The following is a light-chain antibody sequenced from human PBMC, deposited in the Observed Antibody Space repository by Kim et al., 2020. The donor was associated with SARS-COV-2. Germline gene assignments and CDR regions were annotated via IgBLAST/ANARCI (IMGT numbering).Light chain of an antibody. CDR1: SLRSYY. V-gene: IGLV3-19*01. CDR3: NSRDSSGNQV. CDR2: GKN. Sequence: SSELTQDPAVSVALGQTVRITCQGDSLRSYYASWYQQKPGQAPVLVIYGKNNRPSGIPDRFSGSSSGNTASLTITGAQAEDEADYYCNSRDSSGNQVFGGGTKPTVL. J-gene: IGLJ2*01.